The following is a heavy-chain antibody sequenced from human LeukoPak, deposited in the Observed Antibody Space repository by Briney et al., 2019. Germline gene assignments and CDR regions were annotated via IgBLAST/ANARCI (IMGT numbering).Heavy chain of an antibody. CDR3: ARERVGAAPFDY. Sequence: ASVKVSCKASGYTFTSYYMHWVRQAPGQGLEWMGIINPSGGSTSYAQKFQGRVTMTRDTSTSTGYMELSSLRSEDTAVYYCARERVGAAPFDYWGQGTLVTVSS. J-gene: IGHJ4*02. CDR1: GYTFTSYY. D-gene: IGHD1-26*01. V-gene: IGHV1-46*01. CDR2: INPSGGST.